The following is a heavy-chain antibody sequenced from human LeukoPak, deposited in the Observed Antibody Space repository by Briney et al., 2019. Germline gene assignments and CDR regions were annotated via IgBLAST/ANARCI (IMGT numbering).Heavy chain of an antibody. Sequence: SETLSLTCTVSGGSISSYYWGWIRQPPGKGLEWIGSIYYSGSTYYNPSLKSRVTISVDTSKNQLSLKLSSVTAADPAVYFCARSGGLWLLTYYFDYWGQGTLVTVSS. CDR1: GGSISSYY. J-gene: IGHJ4*02. V-gene: IGHV4-39*07. D-gene: IGHD3-22*01. CDR3: ARSGGLWLLTYYFDY. CDR2: IYYSGST.